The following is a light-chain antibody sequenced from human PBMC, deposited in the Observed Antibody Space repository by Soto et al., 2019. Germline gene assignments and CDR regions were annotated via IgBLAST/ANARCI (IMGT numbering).Light chain of an antibody. V-gene: IGKV3-11*01. CDR1: QSVSSY. J-gene: IGKJ4*01. CDR2: DAS. Sequence: IVLIQSPATLSFSPGEIATLSFRAIQSVSSYLAWYQQKPGQAPRLLIYDASKRATGIPARFSGSGFGTDFTLTIGSLEPEDFAVYYCQQRTNGLTFGGGTKVDIK. CDR3: QQRTNGLT.